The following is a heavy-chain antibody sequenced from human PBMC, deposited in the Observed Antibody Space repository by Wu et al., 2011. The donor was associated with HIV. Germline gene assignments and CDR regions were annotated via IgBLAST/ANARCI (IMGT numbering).Heavy chain of an antibody. CDR1: GGTFSRYA. V-gene: IGHV1-69*09. Sequence: QVQLVQSGAEVKKPGSSVKVSCKASGGTFSRYAINWVRQAPGQGLEWMGRIIPILGTPNNAQKFQGRVTITADKSTSTAYMDLSSLRSEDTAVYYCARSTVIRGVHPLYYHYYGMDVWGQGTTVTVSS. D-gene: IGHD3-10*01. CDR3: ARSTVIRGVHPLYYHYYGMDV. J-gene: IGHJ6*02. CDR2: IIPILGTP.